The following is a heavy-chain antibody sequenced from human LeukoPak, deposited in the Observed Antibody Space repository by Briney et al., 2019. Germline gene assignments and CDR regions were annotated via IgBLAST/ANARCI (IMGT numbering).Heavy chain of an antibody. CDR1: GYTFTGYY. Sequence: GASVKVSCKACGYTFTGYYMHWVRQAPGQGLEWMGWINPNSGGTNYAQKFQGWVTMTRDTSISTAYMELSRLRSDDTAVYYCATAAGPTSYYYYGMDVWGQGTTVTVSS. J-gene: IGHJ6*02. D-gene: IGHD6-13*01. CDR3: ATAAGPTSYYYYGMDV. CDR2: INPNSGGT. V-gene: IGHV1-2*04.